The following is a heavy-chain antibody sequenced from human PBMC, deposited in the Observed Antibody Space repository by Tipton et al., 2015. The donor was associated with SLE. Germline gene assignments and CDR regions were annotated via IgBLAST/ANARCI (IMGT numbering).Heavy chain of an antibody. J-gene: IGHJ5*02. CDR2: INHSGST. CDR1: GGSFSGYY. Sequence: TLSLTCAVYGGSFSGYYWSWIRQPPGKGLEWIGEINHSGSTNYNPSLKSRVTISVDTSKNQFSLKLSSVTAADTAVYYCARRWELDWFDPWGQGTLVTVSS. CDR3: ARRWELDWFDP. D-gene: IGHD1-26*01. V-gene: IGHV4-34*01.